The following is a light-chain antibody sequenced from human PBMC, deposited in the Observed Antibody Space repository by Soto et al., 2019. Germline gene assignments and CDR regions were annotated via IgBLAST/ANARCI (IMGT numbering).Light chain of an antibody. CDR3: SFSHSCVVF. CDR1: TGAVTSGHW. Sequence: QAVVTQESSLTVSPGGTVTLTCGSSTGAVTSGHWPYWFQQRPGQAPRTLIYDTNNKHSWTPARFSGSLLGGKAALTLSGALPEYAADYYCSFSHSCVVFFGGGTKLTVL. V-gene: IGLV7-46*01. J-gene: IGLJ2*01. CDR2: DTN.